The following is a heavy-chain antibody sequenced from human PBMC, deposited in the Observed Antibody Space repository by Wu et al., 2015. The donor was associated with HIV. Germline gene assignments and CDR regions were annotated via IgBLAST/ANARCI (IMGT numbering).Heavy chain of an antibody. D-gene: IGHD3-3*01. CDR3: ARQGRITTFGVVNRGAFDI. Sequence: QVQVQESGPGLVKPSETLSLTCSVSYGSISRSSYFWGWIRQPPGKGLEWIGTIDSSGNTYYNTSLKSRLIISVDTSRNEFTLKLTSASVADTATYYCARQGRITTFGVVNRGAFDIWGQGTMVTVSS. V-gene: IGHV4-39*01. CDR1: YGSISRSSYF. J-gene: IGHJ3*02. CDR2: IDSSGNT.